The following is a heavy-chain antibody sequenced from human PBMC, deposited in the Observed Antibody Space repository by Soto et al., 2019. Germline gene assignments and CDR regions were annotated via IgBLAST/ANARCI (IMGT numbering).Heavy chain of an antibody. CDR3: ARDPQPYYDILTGYGAPRWFDP. V-gene: IGHV3-23*01. J-gene: IGHJ5*02. Sequence: GGSLRLSCAASRLTFGRYAMSWVRQAPGKGLEWVSGISGRGTSTYYADSVKGRFTISRDNSNNTLYLQMNSLRAEDAAVYYCARDPQPYYDILTGYGAPRWFDPWGQGTLVTVSS. CDR2: ISGRGTST. D-gene: IGHD3-9*01. CDR1: RLTFGRYA.